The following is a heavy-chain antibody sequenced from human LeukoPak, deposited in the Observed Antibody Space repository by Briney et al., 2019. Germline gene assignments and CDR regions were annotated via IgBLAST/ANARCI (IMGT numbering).Heavy chain of an antibody. CDR1: GGSISSSSYY. Sequence: SETLSLTCTVSGGSISSSSYYWGWIRQPPGKGLEWIENIYYSGSIYHNPSLKRRGTLSVDTSKNQFSLKLSSVTAADTAVYYCARDHGGGSRSFDIWGQGTMVTVSS. J-gene: IGHJ3*02. V-gene: IGHV4-39*02. D-gene: IGHD2-15*01. CDR2: IYYSGSI. CDR3: ARDHGGGSRSFDI.